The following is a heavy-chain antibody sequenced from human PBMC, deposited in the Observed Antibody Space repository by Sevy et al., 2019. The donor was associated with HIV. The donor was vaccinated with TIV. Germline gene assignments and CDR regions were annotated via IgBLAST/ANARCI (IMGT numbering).Heavy chain of an antibody. CDR3: AKVGTRSDWYSYYYYYMDV. J-gene: IGHJ6*03. Sequence: GGSLRLSCAASGFTFSSYGMHWVRQAPGKGLEWVAVIWYDGSNKYYADSVKGRFTISRDNSKNTLYLQMNSLRAEDTAVYYCAKVGTRSDWYSYYYYYMDVWGKGTTVTVSS. D-gene: IGHD6-19*01. V-gene: IGHV3-33*06. CDR2: IWYDGSNK. CDR1: GFTFSSYG.